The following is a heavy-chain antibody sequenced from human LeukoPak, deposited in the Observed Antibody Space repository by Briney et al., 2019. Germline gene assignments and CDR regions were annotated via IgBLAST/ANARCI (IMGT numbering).Heavy chain of an antibody. V-gene: IGHV3-23*01. CDR2: ISGSGGST. Sequence: PGGSLRLSCAASGFTFSSYAMSWVRRAPGKGLEWVSAISGSGGSTYYADSVKGRFTISRDNSKNTLYLQMNSLRAEDTAVYYCARAASAWFLPFDYWGQGTLVTVSS. J-gene: IGHJ4*02. CDR1: GFTFSSYA. D-gene: IGHD3-10*01. CDR3: ARAASAWFLPFDY.